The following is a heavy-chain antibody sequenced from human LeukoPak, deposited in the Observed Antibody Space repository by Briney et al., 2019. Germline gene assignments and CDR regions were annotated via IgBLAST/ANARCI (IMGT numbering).Heavy chain of an antibody. CDR3: ARRDTTGWFHHFDY. CDR2: LYTGGGA. D-gene: IGHD6-19*01. V-gene: IGHV3-53*01. CDR1: GFTFSSYS. Sequence: GGSLRLSCAASGFTFSSYSMNWVRQTPGRGLEWVSILYTGGGANYADSVKGRFTISRDNSRNTLFLQMDSLRAEDTAVYYCARRDTTGWFHHFDYWGQGTLVTVSS. J-gene: IGHJ4*02.